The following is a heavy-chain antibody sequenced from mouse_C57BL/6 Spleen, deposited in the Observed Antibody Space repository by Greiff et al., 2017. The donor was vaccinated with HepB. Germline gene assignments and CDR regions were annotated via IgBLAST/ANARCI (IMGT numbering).Heavy chain of an antibody. CDR2: IWSGGST. CDR3: ARNLRRDAMDY. D-gene: IGHD1-1*01. CDR1: GFSLTSYG. Sequence: QVHVKQSGPGLVQPSQSLSITCTVSGFSLTSYGVHWVRQSPGKGLEWLGVIWSGGSTDYNAAFISRLSISKDNSKSQVFFKMNSLQADDTAIYYCARNLRRDAMDYWGQGTSVTVSS. V-gene: IGHV2-2*01. J-gene: IGHJ4*01.